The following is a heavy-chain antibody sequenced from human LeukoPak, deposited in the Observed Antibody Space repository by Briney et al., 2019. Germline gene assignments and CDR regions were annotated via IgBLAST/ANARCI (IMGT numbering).Heavy chain of an antibody. CDR3: ARRGSGSYYFAFDY. V-gene: IGHV4-4*02. D-gene: IGHD3-10*01. CDR1: GGSISSSNW. Sequence: SGTLSLTCAVSGGSISSSNWWSWVRQPPGKGLEWIGEIYHSGSTNYNPSLKSRVTISVDKSKNEFSLKLSSVTAADTAVYYCARRGSGSYYFAFDYWGQGTLVTVSS. J-gene: IGHJ4*02. CDR2: IYHSGST.